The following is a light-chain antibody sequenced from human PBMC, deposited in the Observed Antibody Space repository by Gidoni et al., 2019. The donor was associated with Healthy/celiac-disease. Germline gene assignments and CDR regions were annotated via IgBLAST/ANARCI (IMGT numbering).Light chain of an antibody. V-gene: IGLV9-49*01. CDR2: VGTGGIVG. CDR3: GADHGSGSVV. J-gene: IGLJ2*01. CDR1: SGHSNYK. Sequence: QPVLPQPPSAAASLGASVTLTCTLSSGHSNYKVDWYQQRPGKGPRFVMRVGTGGIVGSKGDGIPDRFSVLCSGLNRYLTIKNIQEEDESDYHCGADHGSGSVVFGGGTKLTVL.